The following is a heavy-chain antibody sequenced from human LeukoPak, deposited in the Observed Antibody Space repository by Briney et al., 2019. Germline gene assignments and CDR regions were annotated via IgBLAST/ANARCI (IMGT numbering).Heavy chain of an antibody. J-gene: IGHJ4*02. CDR2: IHHSGST. D-gene: IGHD6-13*01. CDR3: AGHVSAAAGGR. Sequence: SETLSLTCTVSGDSFSRYYWSWIRQPPGKGLEWIGEIHHSGSTKYNPSLKSRVTISLDTSKNQFSLKLNSMTAADTAVYYCAGHVSAAAGGRWGQGTLVTVSS. CDR1: GDSFSRYY. V-gene: IGHV4-34*01.